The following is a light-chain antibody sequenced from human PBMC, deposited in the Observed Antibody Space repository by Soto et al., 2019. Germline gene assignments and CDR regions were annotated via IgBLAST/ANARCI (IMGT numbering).Light chain of an antibody. Sequence: QFVLTQPASVSGSPGQSIAISCTGTRSDVGAYNYVSWYQQHPGKAPKLMISEVTNRPSGVSDRFSGSKSGNTASLTISGLQAEDEADYYCSSFTSRFTFVFGTGTKVTVL. J-gene: IGLJ1*01. CDR3: SSFTSRFTFV. CDR1: RSDVGAYNY. V-gene: IGLV2-14*01. CDR2: EVT.